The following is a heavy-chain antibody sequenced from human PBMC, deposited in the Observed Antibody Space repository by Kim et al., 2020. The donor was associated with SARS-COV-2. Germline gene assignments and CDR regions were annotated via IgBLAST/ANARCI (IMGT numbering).Heavy chain of an antibody. V-gene: IGHV3-30*04. CDR1: GFTFSSYA. J-gene: IGHJ4*02. D-gene: IGHD4-17*01. CDR2: ISYDGSNK. CDR3: ARITRRADYGGRYFDY. Sequence: GGSLRLSCAASGFTFSSYAMHWVRQAPGKGLEWVAVISYDGSNKYYADSVKGRFTISRDNSKNTLYLQMNSLRAEDTAVYYCARITRRADYGGRYFDYWGQGTLVTVSS.